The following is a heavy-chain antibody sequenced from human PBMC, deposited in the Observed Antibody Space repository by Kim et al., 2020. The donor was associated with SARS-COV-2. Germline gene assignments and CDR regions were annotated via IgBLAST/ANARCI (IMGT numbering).Heavy chain of an antibody. CDR3: ARQREPGYSSSWYWNWFDP. Sequence: SETLSLTCTVSGGSISSGGYYWSWIRQHPGKGLEWIGYIYYSGSTYYNPSLKSRVTISVDTSKNQFSLKLSSVTAADTAVYYCARQREPGYSSSWYWNWFDPWGQGTLVTVSS. CDR1: GGSISSGGYY. J-gene: IGHJ5*02. CDR2: IYYSGST. V-gene: IGHV4-31*03. D-gene: IGHD6-13*01.